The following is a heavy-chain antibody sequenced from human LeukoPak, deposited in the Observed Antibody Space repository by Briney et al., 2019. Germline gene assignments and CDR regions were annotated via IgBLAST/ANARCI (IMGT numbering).Heavy chain of an antibody. CDR2: INPNSGGT. Sequence: GASVKVSCKASGYTFTGYYMHWVRQAPGQGLEWMGWINPNSGGTNYAQKFQGRVTMTRDTSISTAYMELSRLRSDDTAVYYCARDLNNIVVVPAASDYWGQGTLVTVSS. CDR1: GYTFTGYY. V-gene: IGHV1-2*02. D-gene: IGHD2-2*01. J-gene: IGHJ4*02. CDR3: ARDLNNIVVVPAASDY.